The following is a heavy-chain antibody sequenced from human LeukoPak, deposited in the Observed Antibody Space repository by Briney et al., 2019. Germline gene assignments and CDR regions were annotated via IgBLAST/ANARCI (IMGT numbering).Heavy chain of an antibody. D-gene: IGHD3-22*01. J-gene: IGHJ4*02. CDR2: ISGSGGST. CDR1: GFTFSSYA. V-gene: IGHV3-23*01. CDR3: AKEGRYYYDSSGYFDY. Sequence: GGSLRLSCAASGFTFSSYAMSWVRQAPGKGLEWVSAISGSGGSTYYADSVKGRFTISRDNSENTLYLQMNSLRAEDTAVYYCAKEGRYYYDSSGYFDYWGQGTLVTVSS.